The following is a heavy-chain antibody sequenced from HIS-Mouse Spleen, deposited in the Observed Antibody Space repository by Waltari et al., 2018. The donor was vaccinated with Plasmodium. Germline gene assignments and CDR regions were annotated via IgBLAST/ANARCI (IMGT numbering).Heavy chain of an antibody. CDR1: GGPISICH. V-gene: IGHV4-59*08. CDR2: IYYSGST. J-gene: IGHJ4*02. CDR3: ARLRYSYGYFDY. Sequence: QVQLQESGPGLVKPSETLALTCNVPGGPISICHWRWSRQPPGKGLEWIGYIYYSGSTNYNPSLKSRVTISVDTSKNQFSLKLSSVTAADTAVYYCARLRYSYGYFDYWGQGTLVTVSS. D-gene: IGHD5-18*01.